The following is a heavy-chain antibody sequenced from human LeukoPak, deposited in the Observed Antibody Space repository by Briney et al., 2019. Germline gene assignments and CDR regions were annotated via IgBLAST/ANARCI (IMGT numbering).Heavy chain of an antibody. Sequence: PGRSLRLSCAASGFTFSSYWMHWVRQDPGKGLVWVSHIKSDGTSTSYADSVRGRFTISRDNAKNTLYLQMNSLRAEDTAVYFCARDRYYGIDVWGRGTTVTVSS. CDR1: GFTFSSYW. CDR2: IKSDGTST. J-gene: IGHJ6*02. CDR3: ARDRYYGIDV. V-gene: IGHV3-74*01.